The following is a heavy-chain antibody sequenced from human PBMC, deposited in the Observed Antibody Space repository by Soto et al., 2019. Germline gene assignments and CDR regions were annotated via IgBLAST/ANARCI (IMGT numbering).Heavy chain of an antibody. CDR3: ARILVVRGVYYFDY. CDR1: GFSLSTSGMC. D-gene: IGHD3-10*01. J-gene: IGHJ4*02. Sequence: SGPTLVNPTQTLTLTCTFSGFSLSTSGMCVSWIRQPPGKALEWLARIDWDDDKYYSTSLKTRLTISKDTSKNQVVLTMTNMDPVDTATYYCARILVVRGVYYFDYWGQGTLVTVSS. CDR2: IDWDDDK. V-gene: IGHV2-70*11.